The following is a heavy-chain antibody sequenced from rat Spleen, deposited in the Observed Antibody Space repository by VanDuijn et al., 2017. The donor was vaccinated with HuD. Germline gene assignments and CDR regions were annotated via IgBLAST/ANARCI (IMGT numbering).Heavy chain of an antibody. CDR2: ITNSGGSI. Sequence: EVQLVESGGGLVQPGRSLKLSCAASGFTFSDYNMAWVRQAPKKGLEWVATITNSGGSIYYLDSVKGRFTISRDNAKSTLYLQMNSLRSEDTATYYCTRSQTGRGFAYWGQGTLVTVSS. CDR3: TRSQTGRGFAY. D-gene: IGHD5-1*01. V-gene: IGHV5S10*01. J-gene: IGHJ3*01. CDR1: GFTFSDYN.